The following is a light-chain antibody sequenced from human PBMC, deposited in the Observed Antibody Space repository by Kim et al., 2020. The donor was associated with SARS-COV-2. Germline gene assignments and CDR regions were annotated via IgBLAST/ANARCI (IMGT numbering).Light chain of an antibody. V-gene: IGKV3-20*01. J-gene: IGKJ1*01. CDR3: QQYGSSPGT. CDR2: GAS. Sequence: EIVLTQSPGTLSLSPGERATLSCRASQSVSSHLAWYQHKPGQAPRLLIYGASSRATGIPDRFSGSGSGTDFTLTISRLEPEDFAVYYCQQYGSSPGTFGQGTKVDIK. CDR1: QSVSSH.